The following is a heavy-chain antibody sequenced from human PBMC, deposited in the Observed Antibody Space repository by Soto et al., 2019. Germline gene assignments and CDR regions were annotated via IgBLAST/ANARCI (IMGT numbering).Heavy chain of an antibody. CDR1: GYTFTSYH. CDR2: LNLGNGNT. Sequence: QVHLVQSGAEVREPGASVKVSCTASGYTFTSYHLHWVRQAPGQRLEWMGRLNLGNGNTNYSQNFQGRVTFTRDTFASTAYLVLSSLTSEDTAVYYCAREGVVCVGRCWTYIWFDPWGQGTLVSVSS. D-gene: IGHD2-15*01. V-gene: IGHV1-3*01. J-gene: IGHJ5*02. CDR3: AREGVVCVGRCWTYIWFDP.